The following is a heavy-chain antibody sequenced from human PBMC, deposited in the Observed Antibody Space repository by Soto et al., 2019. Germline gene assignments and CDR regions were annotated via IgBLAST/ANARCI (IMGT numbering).Heavy chain of an antibody. D-gene: IGHD6-13*01. CDR1: GASIRNYY. Sequence: QVQLQESGPGLVKPSETLSLTCTVSGASIRNYYWSWLRQPPGKGLEWIGYMYYSGSTNYNPSLKSRVTISVDTSKSQFSLKLSSVTATDTAVYYCARTKVAAGDYYYYMDVWGKGTTVTVSS. J-gene: IGHJ6*03. CDR3: ARTKVAAGDYYYYMDV. CDR2: MYYSGST. V-gene: IGHV4-59*08.